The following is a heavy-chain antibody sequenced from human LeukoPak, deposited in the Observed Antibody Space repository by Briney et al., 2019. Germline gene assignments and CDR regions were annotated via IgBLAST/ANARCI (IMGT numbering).Heavy chain of an antibody. Sequence: SETLSLTCTVSGGSISSSSYYWGWIRQPPGNGLELIGSKYYSGSTYYNPSLKSRVTISVDTSKNQFSLKLSSVTVADTAVYYCASHNSAWGYFDYWGQGTLVTVSS. J-gene: IGHJ4*02. CDR2: KYYSGST. V-gene: IGHV4-39*01. CDR3: ASHNSAWGYFDY. CDR1: GGSISSSSYY. D-gene: IGHD6-19*01.